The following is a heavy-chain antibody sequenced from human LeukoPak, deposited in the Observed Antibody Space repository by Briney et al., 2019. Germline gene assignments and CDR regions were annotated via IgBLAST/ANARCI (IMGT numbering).Heavy chain of an antibody. J-gene: IGHJ4*02. CDR1: GGSFSGYY. CDR2: INHSGST. V-gene: IGHV4-34*01. D-gene: IGHD4-17*01. Sequence: PSETLSLTCAVYGGSFSGYYWSWIRQPPGKGLEWIGEINHSGSTNYNPSLKSRVTISVDTSKNQFSLKLSSVTAADTAVYYCARSPDYGDYFDYWGRGTLVTVSS. CDR3: ARSPDYGDYFDY.